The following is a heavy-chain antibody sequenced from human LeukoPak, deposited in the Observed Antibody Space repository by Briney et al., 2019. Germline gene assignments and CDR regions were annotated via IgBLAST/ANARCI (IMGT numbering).Heavy chain of an antibody. J-gene: IGHJ2*01. V-gene: IGHV4-34*01. CDR3: ASGNYDSPLWYFDL. CDR1: GGSFSGYY. D-gene: IGHD3-3*01. CDR2: INHSGST. Sequence: SETLSLTCAVYGGSFSGYYWSWIRQPPGKGLEWIGEINHSGSTNYNPSLKSRVTISVDTSKNQFSLKLSSVTAADTAVYYCASGNYDSPLWYFDLWGRGTLVTVSS.